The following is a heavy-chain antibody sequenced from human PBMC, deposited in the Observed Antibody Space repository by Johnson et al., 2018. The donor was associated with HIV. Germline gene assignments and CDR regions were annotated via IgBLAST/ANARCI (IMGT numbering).Heavy chain of an antibody. Sequence: QVQLVESGGGVVQPGRSLRLSCAASRFTFSSYAMHWVRQAPGKGLEWVAVISYDGSNKYYADSVKGRFTISRDNSKNTLYLQMNSLRAEDTAIYYCERELRGPDAFDIWGQGTMVTVSS. CDR2: ISYDGSNK. CDR3: ERELRGPDAFDI. CDR1: RFTFSSYA. V-gene: IGHV3-30-3*01. J-gene: IGHJ3*02.